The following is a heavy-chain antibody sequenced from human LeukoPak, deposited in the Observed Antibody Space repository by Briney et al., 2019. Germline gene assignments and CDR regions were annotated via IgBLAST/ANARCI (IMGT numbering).Heavy chain of an antibody. CDR2: IYYSGST. CDR3: ARAGGFFSPFGY. CDR1: GGSISSGGYY. D-gene: IGHD3-3*01. V-gene: IGHV4-31*03. J-gene: IGHJ4*02. Sequence: SQTLSLTCTVSGGSISSGGYYLSWIRQHPVTCLDWIGYIYYSGSTYYNPSLKSRVTISVDTSKNQFSLKLSSVTAADTAVYYCARAGGFFSPFGYWGQGTLVTVSS.